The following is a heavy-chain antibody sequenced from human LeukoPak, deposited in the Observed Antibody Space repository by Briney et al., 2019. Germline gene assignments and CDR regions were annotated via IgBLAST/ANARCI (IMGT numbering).Heavy chain of an antibody. CDR3: ARGGHIAVTARLDY. CDR1: GFTFSSYS. Sequence: KPGGSLRLSCAASGFTFSSYSMNWVRQAPGKGLEWVPSISSSSSYIYYADSVKGRFTISRDNAKNSLYLQMNSLRAEDTAVYYCARGGHIAVTARLDYWGQGTLVTVSS. V-gene: IGHV3-21*01. CDR2: ISSSSSYI. D-gene: IGHD6-19*01. J-gene: IGHJ4*02.